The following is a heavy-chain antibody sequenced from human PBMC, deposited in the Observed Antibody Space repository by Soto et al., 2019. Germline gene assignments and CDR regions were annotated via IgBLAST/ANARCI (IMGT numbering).Heavy chain of an antibody. J-gene: IGHJ5*02. CDR3: ARMGEGGEDYSWFDP. V-gene: IGHV4-59*01. Sequence: SETLSVTCAVYGGSISSYYWSWIRQPPGKGLEWIGYIYYSGSTNYNPSLKSRVTISVDTSKNQFSLKLSSVTAADTAVYYCARMGEGGEDYSWFDPRGQRTMVTVSS. CDR2: IYYSGST. D-gene: IGHD5-12*01. CDR1: GGSISSYY.